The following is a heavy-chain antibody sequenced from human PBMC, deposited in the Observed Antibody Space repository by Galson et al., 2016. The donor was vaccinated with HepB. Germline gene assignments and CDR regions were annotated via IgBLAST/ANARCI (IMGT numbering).Heavy chain of an antibody. D-gene: IGHD3-10*01. CDR3: AKSDYYGSAGEYDL. J-gene: IGHJ1*01. CDR1: GYTFSTSG. Sequence: SVKVSCKASGYTFSTSGITWVRQAPGQGLEWMGWISVYNGNTNYAQNLQGRLTMTTDTSTSSAYMELRSLRFDDTAVYYCAKSDYYGSAGEYDLWGQGTLVTVSS. V-gene: IGHV1-18*01. CDR2: ISVYNGNT.